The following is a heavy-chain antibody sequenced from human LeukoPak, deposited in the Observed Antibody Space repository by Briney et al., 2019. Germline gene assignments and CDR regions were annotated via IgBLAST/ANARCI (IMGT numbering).Heavy chain of an antibody. CDR1: GFTFDDYT. Sequence: PGGSLRLSCAASGFTFDDYTMHWVRHAPGKGLEWVSLISWDGGSTYYADSVKGRFTISRDNSKNSLYLQMNSLRTEDTALYYCAKDIRSSGWYGYFDYWGQGTLVTVSS. CDR3: AKDIRSSGWYGYFDY. CDR2: ISWDGGST. V-gene: IGHV3-43*01. D-gene: IGHD6-19*01. J-gene: IGHJ4*02.